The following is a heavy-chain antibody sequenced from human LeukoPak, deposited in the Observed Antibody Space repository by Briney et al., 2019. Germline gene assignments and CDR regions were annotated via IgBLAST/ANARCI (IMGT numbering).Heavy chain of an antibody. CDR2: IIPILGIA. D-gene: IGHD3-22*01. V-gene: IGHV1-69*02. CDR1: GGTFSSYT. J-gene: IGHJ4*02. CDR3: ARAITMIAPIDY. Sequence: SVKVSCKASGGTFSSYTISWVRQAPGQGLEWMGRIIPILGIANYAQKFQGRVTITADESTSTAYMELSSLRSEDTAVYYCARAITMIAPIDYWGQGTLVTVSS.